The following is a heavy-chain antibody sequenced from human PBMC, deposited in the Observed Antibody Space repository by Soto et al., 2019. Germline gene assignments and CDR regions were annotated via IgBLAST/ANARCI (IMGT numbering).Heavy chain of an antibody. CDR1: GGSISSYY. CDR2: IYYSGST. CDR3: ARDGGYDYIWGSYRYDSYFDY. V-gene: IGHV4-59*12. J-gene: IGHJ4*02. Sequence: SETLSLTCTVSGGSISSYYWSWIRQPPGKGLEWIGYIYYSGSTNYNPSLKSRVTISVDKSKNQFSLKLSSVTAADTAVYYCARDGGYDYIWGSYRYDSYFDYWGQGTLVTVS. D-gene: IGHD3-16*02.